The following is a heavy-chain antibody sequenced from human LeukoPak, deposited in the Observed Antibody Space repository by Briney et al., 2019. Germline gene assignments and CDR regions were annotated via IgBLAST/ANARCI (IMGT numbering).Heavy chain of an antibody. J-gene: IGHJ4*02. V-gene: IGHV3-23*01. Sequence: GGSLRLSCVVSGFTFGSYSMSWVRQAPGKGLEWVSVISAGGITTYYADSVKGRFTISRDNSKNTVFLQMSSLRAEDTALYYCARKSGSGNFPLDYWGQGTLVTVSS. CDR1: GFTFGSYS. CDR2: ISAGGITT. CDR3: ARKSGSGNFPLDY. D-gene: IGHD3-10*01.